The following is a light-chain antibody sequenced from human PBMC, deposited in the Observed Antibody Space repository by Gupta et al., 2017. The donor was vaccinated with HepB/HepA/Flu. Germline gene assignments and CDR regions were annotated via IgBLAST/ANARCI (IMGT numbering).Light chain of an antibody. CDR1: SSNIGNNY. Sequence: QSVLTQPPSVSAAPGQKVTISCSGSSSNIGNNYVTWYQQFPGTDPKLLIYDNNKRRSGVPDRFSGSKSGTSATLGITGLQTGDEADDYCGTWDSSRSAVVFGGGTKLTVL. V-gene: IGLV1-51*01. J-gene: IGLJ2*01. CDR3: GTWDSSRSAVV. CDR2: DNN.